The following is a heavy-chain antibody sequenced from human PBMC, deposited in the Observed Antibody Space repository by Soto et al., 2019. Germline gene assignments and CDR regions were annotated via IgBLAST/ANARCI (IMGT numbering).Heavy chain of an antibody. Sequence: TLSLTCTVSGGSISSYYWSWIRQPPGKGLEWIGYIYYSGSTNYNPSLKSRVTISVDTSKNQFSLKLSSVTAADTAVYYCARVTVEVDYWGQGTLVTVLL. V-gene: IGHV4-59*01. J-gene: IGHJ4*02. D-gene: IGHD4-17*01. CDR1: GGSISSYY. CDR3: ARVTVEVDY. CDR2: IYYSGST.